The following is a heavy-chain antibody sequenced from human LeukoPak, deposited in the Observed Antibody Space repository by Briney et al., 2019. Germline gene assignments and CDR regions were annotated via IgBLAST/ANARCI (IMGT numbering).Heavy chain of an antibody. V-gene: IGHV3-48*04. J-gene: IGHJ4*02. Sequence: PGGSLRLSCAASGFTFSSYSMNWVRQAPGKGLEWVSYISSSSSTIYYADSVKGRFTISRDNAKNSLYLQMNSLRAEDTALYYCAKDIDATVTMPLDYWGQGTLVTVSS. D-gene: IGHD4-17*01. CDR3: AKDIDATVTMPLDY. CDR2: ISSSSSTI. CDR1: GFTFSSYS.